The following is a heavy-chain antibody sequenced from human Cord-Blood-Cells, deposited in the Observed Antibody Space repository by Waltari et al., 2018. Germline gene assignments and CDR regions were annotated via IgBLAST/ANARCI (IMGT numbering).Heavy chain of an antibody. V-gene: IGHV4-59*08. Sequence: QVQLQESGPGLVKPSETLSLTCTVSGGSISSYYWSWIRQPPWKGLEWIGYIYYSGSTNANPSLKSRCTISVETSKNQFSLKLSSVTAADTAVYYCARRETGYSSSWYWYFDLWGRGTLVTVSS. CDR3: ARRETGYSSSWYWYFDL. CDR2: IYYSGST. CDR1: GGSISSYY. J-gene: IGHJ2*01. D-gene: IGHD6-13*01.